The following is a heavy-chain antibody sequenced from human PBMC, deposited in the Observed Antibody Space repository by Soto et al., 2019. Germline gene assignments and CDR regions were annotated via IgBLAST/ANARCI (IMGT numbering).Heavy chain of an antibody. Sequence: QVQLVQSGAEVRKPGASVKISCKASGYTFTSYDIAWVRQATGQGLEWMGWMNPNSANTGYAQKFQGRVTMTGETSISTAYMELNSLTIEDTAVYYCARAIRDQLLSDYWGQGTLVTVSS. CDR2: MNPNSANT. D-gene: IGHD1-26*01. CDR1: GYTFTSYD. J-gene: IGHJ4*02. CDR3: ARAIRDQLLSDY. V-gene: IGHV1-8*01.